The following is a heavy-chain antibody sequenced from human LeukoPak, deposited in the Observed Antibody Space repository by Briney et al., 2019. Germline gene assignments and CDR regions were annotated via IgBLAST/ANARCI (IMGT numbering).Heavy chain of an antibody. CDR3: AREAVAAWTGY. CDR1: GGSFSGYY. D-gene: IGHD6-19*01. V-gene: IGHV4-34*01. J-gene: IGHJ4*02. Sequence: SETLSLTCAVYGGSFSGYYWSWIRQPPGKGLEWIGEINHSGSTNYNPSLKSRVTISVDTSKNQFSLKLSSVTAADTAVYYCAREAVAAWTGYWGQGTLVTVSS. CDR2: INHSGST.